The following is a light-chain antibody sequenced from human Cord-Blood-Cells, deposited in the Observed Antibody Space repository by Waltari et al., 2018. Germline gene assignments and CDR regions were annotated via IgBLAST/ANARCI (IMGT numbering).Light chain of an antibody. J-gene: IGLJ2*01. CDR2: DVS. CDR3: CSYAGSYTV. V-gene: IGLV2-11*01. Sequence: QSALTQPRSVSGSPGQPLTISCTGTSSYVGGYNYVSWYQQHPGKAPKLMIYDVSKRPSGVPDRFSGSKSGNTASLTISGLQAEDEADYYCCSYAGSYTVFGGGTKLTVL. CDR1: SSYVGGYNY.